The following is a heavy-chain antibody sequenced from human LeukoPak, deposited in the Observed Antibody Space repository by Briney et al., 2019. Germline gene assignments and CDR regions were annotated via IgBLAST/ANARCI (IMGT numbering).Heavy chain of an antibody. CDR1: GGSISSYY. Sequence: PSETLSLTCTVSGGSISSYYWSWIRQPPGKGLEWIGCIYYSGSTNYNPSLKSRVTISVDTSKNQFSLKLSSVTAADTAVYYCARGYCSGGSCYRSNWFDPWGQGTLVTVSS. CDR2: IYYSGST. J-gene: IGHJ5*02. CDR3: ARGYCSGGSCYRSNWFDP. V-gene: IGHV4-59*08. D-gene: IGHD2-15*01.